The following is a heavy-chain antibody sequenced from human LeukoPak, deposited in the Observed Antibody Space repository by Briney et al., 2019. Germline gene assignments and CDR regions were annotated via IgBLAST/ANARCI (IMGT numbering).Heavy chain of an antibody. V-gene: IGHV4-34*01. CDR2: INHSGST. CDR1: GGSFRGYY. Sequence: SETLSLTCAVYGGSFRGYYWSWLRQPPGKGLEWIGEINHSGSTNYNPSLKSRVTISVDTSKSQFSLKMSSVTAADTAVYYCARDGVGSGSYYNVHFDYWGQGTLVTVSS. CDR3: ARDGVGSGSYYNVHFDY. D-gene: IGHD3-10*01. J-gene: IGHJ4*02.